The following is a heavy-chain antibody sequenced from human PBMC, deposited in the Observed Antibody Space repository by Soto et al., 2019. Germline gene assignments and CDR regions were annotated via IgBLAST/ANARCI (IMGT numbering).Heavy chain of an antibody. Sequence: QVQLVQSGAEVKKPGSSVKVSCKASGGTFSSYAISWVRQAPGQGLEWMGGIIPIFGTANYAQKFQGRVTITXVAXTXIAYMELSSLRSEDTAVYYCARGSLLGSSWYWYFDLWGRGTLVTVSS. CDR3: ARGSLLGSSWYWYFDL. CDR1: GGTFSSYA. D-gene: IGHD6-13*01. J-gene: IGHJ2*01. V-gene: IGHV1-69*05. CDR2: IIPIFGTA.